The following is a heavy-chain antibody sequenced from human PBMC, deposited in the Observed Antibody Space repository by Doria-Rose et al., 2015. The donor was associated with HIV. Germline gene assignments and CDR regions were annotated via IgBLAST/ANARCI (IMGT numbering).Heavy chain of an antibody. Sequence: QESGPVLVKSTETLTLTRTVFGVSLSSPGMGVSWTRQPPGKALEWLSNIFSDDERSYKTSLKSRLTISRGTSKSQVVLTMTDMDPVDTATYYCARIKSSRWYHKYYFDFWGQGTLVIVSA. V-gene: IGHV2-26*01. CDR1: GVSLSSPGMG. J-gene: IGHJ4*02. D-gene: IGHD6-13*01. CDR3: ARIKSSRWYHKYYFDF. CDR2: IFSDDER.